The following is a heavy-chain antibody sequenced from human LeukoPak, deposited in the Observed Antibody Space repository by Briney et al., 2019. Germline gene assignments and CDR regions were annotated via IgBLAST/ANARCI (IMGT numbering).Heavy chain of an antibody. Sequence: GGSLRLSCAASGFTVSSNYMSWVRQAPGKGLEWVSVIYSGGSTYYADSVKGRFTISRDNSKNTLYLQMNSLRAEDTAVYYCAKIPPRVVVVPVYWGQGTLVAVSS. CDR1: GFTVSSNY. CDR3: AKIPPRVVVVPVY. CDR2: IYSGGST. J-gene: IGHJ4*02. D-gene: IGHD2-2*01. V-gene: IGHV3-53*01.